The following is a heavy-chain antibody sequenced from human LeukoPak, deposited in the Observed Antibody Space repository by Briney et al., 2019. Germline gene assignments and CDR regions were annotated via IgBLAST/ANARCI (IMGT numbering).Heavy chain of an antibody. D-gene: IGHD3-10*01. V-gene: IGHV4-34*01. J-gene: IGHJ3*01. CDR1: GVSFSGYY. Sequence: SETLSLTCAVYGVSFSGYYWSWIRQPPGKGLEWIGEINHSGSTNYNPSLKSRVTISVDKSKNQFSLKLSSVTAADTAVYYCARDFRGVIMTWGQGTMVTVSS. CDR2: INHSGST. CDR3: ARDFRGVIMT.